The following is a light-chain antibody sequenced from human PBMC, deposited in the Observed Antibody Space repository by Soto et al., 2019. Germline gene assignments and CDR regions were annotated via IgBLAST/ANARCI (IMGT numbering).Light chain of an antibody. V-gene: IGKV3-15*01. J-gene: IGKJ1*01. CDR1: QSVSYSY. Sequence: EVVMTQSPATLSVSPGERATLSCRASQSVSYSYLAWYQQKPGQAPRLLISGASTRATGIPARFSGSGSGTEFTLTISSLQSEDFAVYYCQQYNNWPPETFGQGTKVDIK. CDR3: QQYNNWPPET. CDR2: GAS.